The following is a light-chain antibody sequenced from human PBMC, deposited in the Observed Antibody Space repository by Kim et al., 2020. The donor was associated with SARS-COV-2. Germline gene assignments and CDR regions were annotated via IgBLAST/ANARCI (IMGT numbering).Light chain of an antibody. CDR1: QNIGTY. CDR3: QQYNNWPWT. V-gene: IGKV3-15*01. Sequence: VSPGERATLSCRADQNIGTYLAWYQQRPGQAPRFLISGASTRATGVPARFTGSGSGTEFTLTISSLQSEDFAVYHCQQYNNWPWTFGQGTKVDIK. CDR2: GAS. J-gene: IGKJ1*01.